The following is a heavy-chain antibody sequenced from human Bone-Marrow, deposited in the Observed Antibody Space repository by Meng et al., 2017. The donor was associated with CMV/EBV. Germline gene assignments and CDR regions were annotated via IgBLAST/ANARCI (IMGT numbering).Heavy chain of an antibody. CDR1: GYTFTSYG. V-gene: IGHV1-18*01. Sequence: ASVKVSCKASGYTFTSYGISWVRQAPGQGLEWMGWISAYNGNTNYAQKLQGRVTMTTDTSTSTAYMELRSLRSDDTAVYYCARGRSNWNDYPFVYWGQGTLVTVSS. D-gene: IGHD1-1*01. CDR3: ARGRSNWNDYPFVY. CDR2: ISAYNGNT. J-gene: IGHJ4*02.